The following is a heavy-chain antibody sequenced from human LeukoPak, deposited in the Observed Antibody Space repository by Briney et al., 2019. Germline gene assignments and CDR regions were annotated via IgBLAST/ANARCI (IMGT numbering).Heavy chain of an antibody. CDR3: ARDPTIVVVVAATYDAFDI. V-gene: IGHV1-18*04. J-gene: IGHJ3*02. Sequence: ASVKVSCKASGYTFTGYYMHWVRQAPGQGLEWMGWISAYNGNTNYAQKLQGRDTMTTDTSTSTAYMELRSLRSDDTAVYYCARDPTIVVVVAATYDAFDIWGQGTMVTVSS. CDR1: GYTFTGYY. CDR2: ISAYNGNT. D-gene: IGHD2-15*01.